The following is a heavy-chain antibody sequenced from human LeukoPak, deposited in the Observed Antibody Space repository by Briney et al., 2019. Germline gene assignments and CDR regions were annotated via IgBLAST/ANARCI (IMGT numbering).Heavy chain of an antibody. J-gene: IGHJ4*02. CDR2: IYHSGST. Sequence: SETLSLTCAVSGYSISSGYYWGWIRQPPGKGVEWIGSIYHSGSTYYNPSLKSRVTISVDTSKNQFSLKLSSVTAADTAVYYCARTPTTVVTYYFDYWGQGTLVTVSS. CDR1: GYSISSGYY. D-gene: IGHD4-23*01. V-gene: IGHV4-38-2*01. CDR3: ARTPTTVVTYYFDY.